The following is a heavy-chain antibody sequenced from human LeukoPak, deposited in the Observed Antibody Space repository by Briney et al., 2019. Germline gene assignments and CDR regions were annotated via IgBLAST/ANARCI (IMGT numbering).Heavy chain of an antibody. Sequence: GGSLRLSCVASGFTFNIYGMSWVRQAPGKGLEWVSAISGSGGSTYYADSVKGRFTISRDNSKNTLYLQMNSLRAEDTAVYYCAKEYDILTGYLYYFDYWGQGTLVTVSS. D-gene: IGHD3-9*01. CDR2: ISGSGGST. V-gene: IGHV3-23*01. J-gene: IGHJ4*02. CDR1: GFTFNIYG. CDR3: AKEYDILTGYLYYFDY.